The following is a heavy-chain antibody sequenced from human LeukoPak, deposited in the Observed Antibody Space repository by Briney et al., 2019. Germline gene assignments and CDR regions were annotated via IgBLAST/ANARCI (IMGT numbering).Heavy chain of an antibody. CDR3: VRDRELTY. J-gene: IGHJ4*02. V-gene: IGHV4-59*01. CDR2: IYNSGST. Sequence: SETLSLTCTVSGGSISIYYWSWIRQPPGKGLEWLGYIYNSGSTYYNPSLKSRVTISVDTSKNQFSLRLTSMTAADAAVYYCVRDRELTYWGQGTLVTVTS. CDR1: GGSISIYY. D-gene: IGHD5-24*01.